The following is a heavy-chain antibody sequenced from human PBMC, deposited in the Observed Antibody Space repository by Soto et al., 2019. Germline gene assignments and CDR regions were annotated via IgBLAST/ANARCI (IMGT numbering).Heavy chain of an antibody. CDR2: MNPNSGNT. CDR1: GYTFTSYD. D-gene: IGHD3-3*01. V-gene: IGHV1-8*01. J-gene: IGHJ5*02. CDR3: ARDYAYYDFWSGYSRDNWFDP. Sequence: QVQLVQSGAEVKKPGASVKVSCKASGYTFTSYDINWVRQATGQGLEWMGWMNPNSGNTGYAQKFQGRVTMTRNTSKSTAYMELSSLRSEDTAVYYCARDYAYYDFWSGYSRDNWFDPWGQGTLVTVSS.